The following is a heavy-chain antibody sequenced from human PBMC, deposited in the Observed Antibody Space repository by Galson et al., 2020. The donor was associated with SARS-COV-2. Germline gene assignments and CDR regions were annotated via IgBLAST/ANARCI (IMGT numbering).Heavy chain of an antibody. D-gene: IGHD3-10*01. CDR2: IYPGDSDT. Sequence: GESLKLSCKGSGYSFTSHWIAWVRQMPGKGLEWMGIIYPGDSDTRYSPSFEGQVTIAADKSINTTYLQWSSLKASDTAMYYCARRHYFDWYFDLWGRGTRVSVSS. CDR1: GYSFTSHW. J-gene: IGHJ2*01. V-gene: IGHV5-51*01. CDR3: ARRHYFDWYFDL.